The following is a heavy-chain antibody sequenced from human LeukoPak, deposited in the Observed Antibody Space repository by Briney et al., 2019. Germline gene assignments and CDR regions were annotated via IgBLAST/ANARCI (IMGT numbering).Heavy chain of an antibody. D-gene: IGHD2-15*01. CDR2: ISYSGST. CDR1: GGSISGYY. J-gene: IGHJ4*02. Sequence: SETLSLTCTVSGGSISGYYWSWIRQPPRKGLEWIGYISYSGSTNYNPSLKSRVAMSVDTCKNQFSLRLRSVTAADTAIYFCARTAGGYSHYYFDYWGQGNLVTVSS. CDR3: ARTAGGYSHYYFDY. V-gene: IGHV4-59*01.